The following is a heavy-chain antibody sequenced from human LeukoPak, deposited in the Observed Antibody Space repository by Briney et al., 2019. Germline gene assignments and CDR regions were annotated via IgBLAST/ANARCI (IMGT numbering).Heavy chain of an antibody. J-gene: IGHJ5*02. D-gene: IGHD3-10*01. CDR2: IYYSGSA. Sequence: PSETLSLTCPVSGGSVSSGSYYWSWIRQPPGKGLEWIGYIYYSGSANYNPSLKSRVTISVDTSKNQFSLKLSSVTAADTAVYYCARDYYGSGSHNWFDPWGQGTLVTVSS. CDR1: GGSVSSGSYY. V-gene: IGHV4-61*01. CDR3: ARDYYGSGSHNWFDP.